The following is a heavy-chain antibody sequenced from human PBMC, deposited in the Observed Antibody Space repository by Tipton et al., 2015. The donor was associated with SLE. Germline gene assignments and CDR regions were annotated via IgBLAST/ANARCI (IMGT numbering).Heavy chain of an antibody. D-gene: IGHD3-3*01. V-gene: IGHV3-48*03. CDR3: AREEHYDFWSGYYVL. J-gene: IGHJ2*01. CDR1: GFTFSSYE. CDR2: ISSSGSTI. Sequence: GSLRLSCAASGFTFSSYEMNWVRQAPGKGLEWVSYISSSGSTIYYADSLKGRFTISRDNAKNSLYLQMNSLRAEDTAVYYCAREEHYDFWSGYYVLWGRGTLVTVSS.